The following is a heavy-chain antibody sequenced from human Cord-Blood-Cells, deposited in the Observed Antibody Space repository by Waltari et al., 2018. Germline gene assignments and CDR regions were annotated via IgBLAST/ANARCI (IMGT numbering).Heavy chain of an antibody. CDR2: ISWNSGSI. V-gene: IGHV3-9*01. CDR3: AKDINRSGSYSDY. J-gene: IGHJ4*02. Sequence: EVQLVESGGGLVQPGRSLRLSCAASGFTFDDYAMHWVRQAPGKGLEWVSGISWNSGSIGYADSVKGRFTISRDNAKNSLYLQMNSLRAEDTALYYCAKDINRSGSYSDYWGQGTLVTVSS. CDR1: GFTFDDYA. D-gene: IGHD1-26*01.